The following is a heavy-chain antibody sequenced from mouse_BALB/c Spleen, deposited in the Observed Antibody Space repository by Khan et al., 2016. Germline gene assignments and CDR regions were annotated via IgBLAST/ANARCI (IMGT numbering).Heavy chain of an antibody. CDR2: IDPENGDT. D-gene: IGHD2-1*01. CDR3: NAIYYGSYVYIDY. CDR1: VFNINDYY. V-gene: IGHV14-4*02. J-gene: IGHJ2*01. Sequence: EVQLQESGAELVRSGASVKLSCTASVFNINDYYMHWVKQRPEQGLAWIGWIDPENGDTEYAPKFQGKATMTADTSSNAAYLQFSSLTSEDSAVYYCNAIYYGSYVYIDYWGQGTTLTVSS.